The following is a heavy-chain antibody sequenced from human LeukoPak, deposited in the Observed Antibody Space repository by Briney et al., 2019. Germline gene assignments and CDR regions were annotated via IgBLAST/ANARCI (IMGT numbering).Heavy chain of an antibody. J-gene: IGHJ4*02. D-gene: IGHD3-22*01. Sequence: RAGGSPRLSCAASGFTFSNAWMSWVRQAPGKGLEWVGRIKSKTDGGTTDYAAPVKGRFTISRDDSKNTLYLQMNSLKTEDTAVYYCTGHDYYDSSGYWPFDYWGQGTLVTVSS. CDR1: GFTFSNAW. CDR2: IKSKTDGGTT. V-gene: IGHV3-15*01. CDR3: TGHDYYDSSGYWPFDY.